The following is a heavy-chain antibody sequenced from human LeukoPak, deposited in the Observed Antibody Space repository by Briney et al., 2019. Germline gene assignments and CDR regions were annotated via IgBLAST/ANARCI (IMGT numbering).Heavy chain of an antibody. CDR2: INPSGGST. J-gene: IGHJ4*02. D-gene: IGHD1-26*01. CDR3: AGGRELLGSY. CDR1: GYTFTSYD. V-gene: IGHV1-46*01. Sequence: WASVKVSCKASGYTFTSYDINWVRQATGQGLEWMGIINPSGGSTSYAQKFQGRVTMTRDTSTSTVYMELSSLRSEDTAVYYCAGGRELLGSYWGQGTLVTVSS.